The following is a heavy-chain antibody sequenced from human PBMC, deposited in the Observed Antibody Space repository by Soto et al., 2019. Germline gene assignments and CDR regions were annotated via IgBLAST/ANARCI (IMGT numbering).Heavy chain of an antibody. V-gene: IGHV4-31*03. D-gene: IGHD5-12*01. J-gene: IGHJ3*02. Sequence: SETLSLTCTLSGGPVSSGANNWTWIRQRPGKGLEWIGYIYYSGSTYYSPSLKGRLSISLDTSKNQFSLRLGSVTAADTAMYCCARARLRAVYAFDIWGQGTMVTVS. CDR1: GGPVSSGANN. CDR2: IYYSGST. CDR3: ARARLRAVYAFDI.